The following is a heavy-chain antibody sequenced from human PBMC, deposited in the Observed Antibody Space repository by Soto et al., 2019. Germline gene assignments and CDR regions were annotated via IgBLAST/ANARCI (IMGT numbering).Heavy chain of an antibody. D-gene: IGHD3-16*01. J-gene: IGHJ3*02. CDR3: ARASYVLGAFDI. CDR2: IFYIGST. V-gene: IGHV4-31*03. Sequence: QVQLQESGPGLVKPSQTLSLTCTVSGGSISTGGSYWSWIRQQPGKGLEGIGFIFYIGSTSSNPSLKRRVIMSVDTPKNQFSLKLTSVTAADTAVYYCARASYVLGAFDIWGQGTMVTVSS. CDR1: GGSISTGGSY.